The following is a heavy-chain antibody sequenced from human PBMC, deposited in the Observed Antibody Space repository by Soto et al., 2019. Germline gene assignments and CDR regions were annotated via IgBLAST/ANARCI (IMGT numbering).Heavy chain of an antibody. CDR2: INPSARSA. CDR3: ARDNSAANGVLDH. J-gene: IGHJ4*02. V-gene: IGHV1-46*04. Sequence: ASVKVSCKTSGYTFVDYFIHWVRQAPGQGLEWVGMINPSARSASYAQKLRGRLTMDRDTSTTTVYMELSRLTFEDTAVYFCARDNSAANGVLDHWGQGTLVTVSS. CDR1: GYTFVDYF. D-gene: IGHD1-1*01.